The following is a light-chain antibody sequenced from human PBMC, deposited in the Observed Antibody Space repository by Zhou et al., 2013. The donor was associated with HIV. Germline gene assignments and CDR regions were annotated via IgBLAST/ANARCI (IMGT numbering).Light chain of an antibody. V-gene: IGKV3-15*01. J-gene: IGKJ2*01. CDR3: QQYFASPYT. CDR2: GAS. Sequence: EIVMTQSPATLSVSPGERATLSCRASQSVSSNLAWYQQKPGQAPRLLIYGASTRATGIPARFSGSGSGTDFTLTISRLEPEDTAVYYCQQYFASPYTFGQGTKVEIK. CDR1: QSVSSN.